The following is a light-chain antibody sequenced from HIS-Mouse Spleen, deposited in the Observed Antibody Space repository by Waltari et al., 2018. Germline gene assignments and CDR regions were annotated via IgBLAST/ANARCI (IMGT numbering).Light chain of an antibody. CDR1: ALPKKY. J-gene: IGLJ2*01. CDR2: EDS. V-gene: IGLV3-10*01. CDR3: YSTDSSGNHRV. Sequence: SYELTQPPSVSVSPGQTARITCSGDALPKKYAYWYQQKSGQAPVLVIYEDSKRPSGIPVRFPGSSSGTMATWTISGAQVEDEADYYCYSTDSSGNHRVFGGGTKLTVL.